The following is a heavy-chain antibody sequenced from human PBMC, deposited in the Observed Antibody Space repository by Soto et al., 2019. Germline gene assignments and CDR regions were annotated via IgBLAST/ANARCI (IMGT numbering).Heavy chain of an antibody. CDR1: GFTFSSYA. Sequence: EVQLLESGGGLVQPGGSLRLSCAASGFTFSSYAMSWVRQAPGKGLEWVSAISGSGGSTYYADSVKGRFTISRDNSKNTLYLQMNSLRAEHTAVYYCAAARRGSGWSRDAFDIWGPGTMVTVSS. J-gene: IGHJ3*02. CDR2: ISGSGGST. D-gene: IGHD6-19*01. CDR3: AAARRGSGWSRDAFDI. V-gene: IGHV3-23*01.